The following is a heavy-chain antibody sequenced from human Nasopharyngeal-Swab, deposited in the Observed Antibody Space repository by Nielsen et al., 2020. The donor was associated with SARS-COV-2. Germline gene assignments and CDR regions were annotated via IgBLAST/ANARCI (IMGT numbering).Heavy chain of an antibody. D-gene: IGHD6-13*01. V-gene: IGHV3-30-3*01. CDR3: ANRRGSSWHPYCFDY. J-gene: IGHJ4*02. Sequence: GESLKISCAASGFALNNFVMQWIRQAPGKGLEWVAVVPSDGSKGQYADSVKGRFTISRDNSENTLYLQMNSLRAEDTAVYYCANRRGSSWHPYCFDYWGQGTLVTVSS. CDR1: GFALNNFV. CDR2: VPSDGSKG.